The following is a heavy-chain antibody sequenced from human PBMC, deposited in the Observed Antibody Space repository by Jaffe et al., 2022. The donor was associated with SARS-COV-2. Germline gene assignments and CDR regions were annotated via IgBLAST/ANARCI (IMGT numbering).Heavy chain of an antibody. CDR3: VRQDSSIWYWYFDL. Sequence: QVQLQLSGPGLVKPSQTLSLTCAISGDSVSSNSAAWNWIRQSPSRGLEWLGRTYYRSKWRNDYAVSVKSRITINPDTSKNQFSLQLNSVTPEDTAMYYCVRQDSSIWYWYFDLWGRGSLVTVSS. J-gene: IGHJ2*01. CDR2: TYYRSKWRN. CDR1: GDSVSSNSAA. V-gene: IGHV6-1*01. D-gene: IGHD6-13*01.